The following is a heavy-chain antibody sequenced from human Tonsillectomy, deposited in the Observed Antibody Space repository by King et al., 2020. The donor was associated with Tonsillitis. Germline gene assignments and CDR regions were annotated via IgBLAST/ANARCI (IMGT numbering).Heavy chain of an antibody. CDR1: GYSFTSYW. Sequence: VQLVESGAEVKKPGESLKISCKGSGYSFTSYWIGWVRQMPGKGLEWLGLIYPGDSDTRYSPSFQVQVTISADKSISTAYLQWSSLKASETAMYYCARLARSAYSHLDDWGQGTLVTVSS. CDR2: IYPGDSDT. D-gene: IGHD3-3*01. J-gene: IGHJ4*02. CDR3: ARLARSAYSHLDD. V-gene: IGHV5-51*03.